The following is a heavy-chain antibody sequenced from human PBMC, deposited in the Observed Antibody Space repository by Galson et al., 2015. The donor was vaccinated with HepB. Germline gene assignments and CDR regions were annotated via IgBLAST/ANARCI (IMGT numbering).Heavy chain of an antibody. J-gene: IGHJ4*02. CDR2: LSSNEKNI. CDR3: ARTFYFYY. CDR1: GFDVSAFA. V-gene: IGHV3-30*04. Sequence: SLRLSCAASGFDVSAFAMHWVRQTPGKGLEWVAVLSSNEKNIYYADSVRGRFTISRDNSKDTLYLQMNSLRAEDTAVYYCARTFYFYYWGQGTPVTVSS.